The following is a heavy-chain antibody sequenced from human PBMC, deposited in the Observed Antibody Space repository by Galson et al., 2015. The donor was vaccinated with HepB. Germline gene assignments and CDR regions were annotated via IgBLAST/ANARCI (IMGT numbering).Heavy chain of an antibody. CDR3: ARWGIYCSGGSCYSGYYYMDV. V-gene: IGHV1-8*01. J-gene: IGHJ6*03. CDR1: GYTFTSYD. Sequence: SVKVSCRASGYTFTSYDINWVRQATGQGLEWMGWMNPNSGNTGYAQKFQGRVTMTRNTSISTAYMELSSLRSEDTAVYYCARWGIYCSGGSCYSGYYYMDVWGKGTTVTVSS. D-gene: IGHD2-15*01. CDR2: MNPNSGNT.